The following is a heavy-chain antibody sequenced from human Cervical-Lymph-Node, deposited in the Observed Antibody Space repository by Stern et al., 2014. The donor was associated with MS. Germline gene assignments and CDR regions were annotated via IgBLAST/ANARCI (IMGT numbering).Heavy chain of an antibody. J-gene: IGHJ6*02. CDR1: GFTLSDFY. CDR3: ARAGTSYYYYRLDV. D-gene: IGHD1-14*01. V-gene: IGHV3-11*01. Sequence: VQLVESGGGLVKPGGSLRLSCAASGFTLSDFYMSWMRQAPGKGLEWVSYISSDTTTYYADSVKGRFTISRDNAKNSVFLQMNSLRAEDTAIYYCARAGTSYYYYRLDVWGQGTTVTVSS. CDR2: ISSDTTT.